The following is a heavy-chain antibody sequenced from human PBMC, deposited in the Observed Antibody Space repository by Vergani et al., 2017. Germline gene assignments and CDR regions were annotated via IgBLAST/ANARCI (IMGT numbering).Heavy chain of an antibody. V-gene: IGHV3-30*03. Sequence: VQLLESGGDLVQPGGSLRLSCVVSGFTSSYYGMHWVRQAPGKGLEWVAVISDDGTQKYYADSVKGRFTISRDNSKSTLYLQMNSLRTEDTAVYYCATKSCGTPGCQIGYFREWGQGTLVTVSS. D-gene: IGHD1-1*01. CDR3: ATKSCGTPGCQIGYFRE. CDR2: ISDDGTQK. J-gene: IGHJ1*01. CDR1: GFTSSYYG.